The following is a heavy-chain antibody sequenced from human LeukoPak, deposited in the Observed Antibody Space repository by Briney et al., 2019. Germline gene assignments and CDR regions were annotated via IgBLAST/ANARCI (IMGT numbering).Heavy chain of an antibody. J-gene: IGHJ4*02. D-gene: IGHD6-19*01. CDR2: INAGNGNT. Sequence: ASVKVSCKASGYTFTSYAMHWVRQAPGQRLEWMGWINAGNGNTKYSQEFQGRVTITRDTSASTAYMELSSLRSEDMAVYYCARPSTRAPYSSGWYGYWGQGTLVTVSS. CDR3: ARPSTRAPYSSGWYGY. CDR1: GYTFTSYA. V-gene: IGHV1-3*03.